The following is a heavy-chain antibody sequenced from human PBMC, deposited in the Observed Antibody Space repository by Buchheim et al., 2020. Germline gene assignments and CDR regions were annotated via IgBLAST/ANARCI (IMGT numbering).Heavy chain of an antibody. J-gene: IGHJ1*01. Sequence: QVQLVQSGAEVKKPGSSVKVSCKASGGTFSSYTINWVRQAPGQGLEWMGRIIPILGIANYAQRFQGRVTITADKSTRTAYMELSSLRSEGTAVYYCARSVFYCAAATCYQPLEHWGLGTL. D-gene: IGHD2-15*01. V-gene: IGHV1-69*02. CDR1: GGTFSSYT. CDR3: ARSVFYCAAATCYQPLEH. CDR2: IIPILGIA.